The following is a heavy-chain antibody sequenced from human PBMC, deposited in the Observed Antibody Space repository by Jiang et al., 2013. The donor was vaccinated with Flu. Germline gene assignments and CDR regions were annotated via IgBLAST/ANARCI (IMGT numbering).Heavy chain of an antibody. V-gene: IGHV4-4*02. CDR3: ARDVAPNSGWYRGPQYFDS. CDR2: SIIVGTP. Sequence: GDSISSSNWWVGPPVPGRAGVDWGKSIIVGTPPTTRPLKSRVTISVDKSKNHFSLNLRSVTAADTAVYYCARDVAPNSGWYRGPQYFDSWGQGILVTVSS. D-gene: IGHD6-13*01. J-gene: IGHJ4*02. CDR1: GDSISSSNW.